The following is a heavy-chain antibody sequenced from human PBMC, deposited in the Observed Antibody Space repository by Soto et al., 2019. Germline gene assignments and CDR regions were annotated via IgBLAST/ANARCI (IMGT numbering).Heavy chain of an antibody. J-gene: IGHJ6*03. Sequence: QVQLVQSGAEVKKSGASVKVSCKASGYTFTTYDISWVRQAPGQGLEWMGWISAFNGNTNYAQKLQGRVTMTTDTSTSTADMELRSLRSDDTAVYYCASAVSHFYHYYYMDVWGKGTTVTVSS. CDR2: ISAFNGNT. D-gene: IGHD2-8*01. CDR3: ASAVSHFYHYYYMDV. V-gene: IGHV1-18*01. CDR1: GYTFTTYD.